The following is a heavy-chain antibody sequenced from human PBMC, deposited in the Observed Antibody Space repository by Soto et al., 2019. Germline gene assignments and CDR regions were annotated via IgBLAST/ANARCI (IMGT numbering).Heavy chain of an antibody. CDR1: GGTITSGRSS. CDR2: IYHSGST. Sequence: PSETLSLTCSVSGGTITSGRSSWNWIRQSPGKGLEWIAYIYHSGSTYYNPSLKSRVTISVDRSENQFSLKLTSVTAADTAVYYCVRGSVASGPIYFDPGGRGPRVTVP. J-gene: IGHJ5*02. CDR3: VRGSVASGPIYFDP. D-gene: IGHD6-6*01. V-gene: IGHV4-30-2*06.